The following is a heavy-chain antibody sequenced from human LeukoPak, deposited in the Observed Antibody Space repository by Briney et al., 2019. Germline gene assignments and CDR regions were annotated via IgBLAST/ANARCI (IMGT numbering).Heavy chain of an antibody. J-gene: IGHJ4*02. V-gene: IGHV3-7*03. CDR1: RFTFSDYW. Sequence: SGGSLRRSCAASRFTFSDYWMTWVRQAQGKGLEWVAHIKQVGGERSYVDSVKGRFTISRDNAKNSLYLQMNSLRAEDTAVYYCARGGRRYCVGGSCYFGFDSWGQGTLVTVSS. CDR2: IKQVGGER. CDR3: ARGGRRYCVGGSCYFGFDS. D-gene: IGHD2-15*01.